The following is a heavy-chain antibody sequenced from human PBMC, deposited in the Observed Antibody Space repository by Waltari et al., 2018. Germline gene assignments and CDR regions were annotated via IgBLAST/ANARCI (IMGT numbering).Heavy chain of an antibody. CDR1: GDSVPSYH. D-gene: IGHD4-4*01. J-gene: IGHJ4*02. CDR3: ASDYFDNSGKYFDFGY. CDR2: IKSSDGRT. Sequence: QVQLVQSGAEVKKPGASVKLSCKTSGDSVPSYHVHWVRQAPVQGIEWMGIIKSSDGRTNYQETFQGRVTLTRDTSTSTVYMELSSLRSNDTAVYYCASDYFDNSGKYFDFGYWGQGTLVTVSS. V-gene: IGHV1-46*01.